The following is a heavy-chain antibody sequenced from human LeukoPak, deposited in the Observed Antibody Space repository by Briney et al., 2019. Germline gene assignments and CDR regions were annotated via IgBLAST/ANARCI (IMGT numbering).Heavy chain of an antibody. CDR1: GDSINSLDL. V-gene: IGHV4-4*02. Sequence: SGTLSLTCTVTGDSINSLDLWSWVRQPPGKGLEWIGEMYLSGTTHSNPSVKSRVTISIDKSKNQFFLNLSSVTAADTAVYYCAGLVGRYSSGLYYYYFDYWGQGTLVTVSS. D-gene: IGHD3-22*01. J-gene: IGHJ4*02. CDR3: AGLVGRYSSGLYYYYFDY. CDR2: MYLSGTT.